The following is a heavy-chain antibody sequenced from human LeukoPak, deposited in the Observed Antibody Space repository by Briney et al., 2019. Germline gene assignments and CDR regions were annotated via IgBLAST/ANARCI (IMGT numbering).Heavy chain of an antibody. D-gene: IGHD3-3*01. CDR3: ARGNDFWSGYYWVNFDY. V-gene: IGHV3-21*01. CDR2: ISSSSIHI. CDR1: GFIFSSYS. Sequence: GSLRLSCVASGFIFSSYSVNWVRQAPGKGLEWVSSISSSSIHISYADSVTGRFTISRDNAKNSLYLQMNSLRAEDTAVYYCARGNDFWSGYYWVNFDYWGQGTLVTVSS. J-gene: IGHJ4*02.